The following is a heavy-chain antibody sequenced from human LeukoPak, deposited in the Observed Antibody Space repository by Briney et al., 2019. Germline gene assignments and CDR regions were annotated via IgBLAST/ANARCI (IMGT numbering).Heavy chain of an antibody. D-gene: IGHD2-15*01. CDR1: GFTFNRYA. Sequence: GFLRLFCSASGFTFNRYAMSWVRPAPGKGLEWVSAISGSGGSTYYADSVKGRFTISRDNSKNTLYLQMNSLRAEDTAVYYCAKEVAPPDAFDIWGQGTMVTVSS. J-gene: IGHJ3*02. CDR2: ISGSGGST. CDR3: AKEVAPPDAFDI. V-gene: IGHV3-23*01.